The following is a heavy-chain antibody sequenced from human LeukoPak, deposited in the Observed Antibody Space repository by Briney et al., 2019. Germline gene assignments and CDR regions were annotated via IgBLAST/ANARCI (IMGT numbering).Heavy chain of an antibody. D-gene: IGHD3-10*01. CDR1: GGSISSGDYY. V-gene: IGHV4-30-4*08. J-gene: IGHJ3*02. CDR3: ASGGPMVRGVIASPGAVDAFDI. Sequence: PSQTLSLTCTVSGGSISSGDYYRSWIRQPPGKGLEWIGYIYYSGSTYYNPSLKSRVTISVDTSKNQFSLKLSSVTAADTAVYYCASGGPMVRGVIASPGAVDAFDIWGQGTMVTVSS. CDR2: IYYSGST.